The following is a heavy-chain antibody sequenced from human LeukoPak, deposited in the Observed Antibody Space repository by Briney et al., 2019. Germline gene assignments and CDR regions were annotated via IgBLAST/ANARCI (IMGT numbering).Heavy chain of an antibody. CDR2: ISGSGGST. J-gene: IGHJ4*02. CDR1: GFTFSSYA. V-gene: IGHV3-23*01. Sequence: PGGSLRLSCAASGFTFSSYAISWVRQAPGKGLEWVSAISGSGGSTYYADSVKGRFTISRDNSKNTLYLQMSSLRAEDTAVYYCAKGPAPIAVAGTDYWGQGTLVTVSS. CDR3: AKGPAPIAVAGTDY. D-gene: IGHD6-19*01.